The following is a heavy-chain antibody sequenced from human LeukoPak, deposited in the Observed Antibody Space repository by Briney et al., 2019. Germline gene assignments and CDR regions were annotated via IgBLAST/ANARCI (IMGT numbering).Heavy chain of an antibody. Sequence: SETLSLTCTVSGGSISSSSYYWGWIRQPPGKGLEWIGSIYYSGSTYYNPSLKSRVTISVDTSKNQFSLKLSSVTAADTAVYYCAREEARSYGDPMPFDYWGQGTLVTVSS. J-gene: IGHJ4*02. D-gene: IGHD4-17*01. V-gene: IGHV4-39*07. CDR3: AREEARSYGDPMPFDY. CDR1: GGSISSSSYY. CDR2: IYYSGST.